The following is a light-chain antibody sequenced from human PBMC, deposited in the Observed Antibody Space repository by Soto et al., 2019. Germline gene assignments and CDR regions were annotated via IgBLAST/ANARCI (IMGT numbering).Light chain of an antibody. V-gene: IGKV1-5*01. J-gene: IGKJ1*01. CDR2: DAS. Sequence: DVQMTQSPSTLSASVGDRVTITCRASQSISGSLAWYQQKPGKAPKALIYDASILESGDPSRFRGSGSGTEFSLTISCLPHDEFATDYWQQYNIYWTFGQGAKVEI. CDR3: QQYNIYWT. CDR1: QSISGS.